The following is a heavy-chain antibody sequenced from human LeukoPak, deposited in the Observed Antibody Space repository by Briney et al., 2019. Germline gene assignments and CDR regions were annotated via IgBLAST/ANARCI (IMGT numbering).Heavy chain of an antibody. V-gene: IGHV4-38-2*02. CDR3: AREDITMVRGVKSRYMDV. D-gene: IGHD3-10*01. CDR2: IYHSGST. CDR1: GYSISSGYY. J-gene: IGHJ6*03. Sequence: PETLSLTCTVSGYSISSGYYWDWIRQPPVKGLEWIGSIYHSGSTYYNPSLKSRVTISVDTSKNQFSLKLSSVTAADTAVYYCAREDITMVRGVKSRYMDVWGKGTTVTVSS.